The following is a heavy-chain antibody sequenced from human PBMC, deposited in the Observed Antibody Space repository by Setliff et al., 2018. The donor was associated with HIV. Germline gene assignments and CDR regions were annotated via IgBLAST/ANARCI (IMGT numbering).Heavy chain of an antibody. CDR1: NGSFNGYY. V-gene: IGHV4-34*01. CDR3: ALLDVPFIVQSIPPL. J-gene: IGHJ4*02. Sequence: KTSETLSLTCAVYNGSFNGYYWSWIRQTPGKGLEWIGEINRSGGTTYNPSLNGRVAISVDTSKNQFSLKLISLTVADTAVYYCALLDVPFIVQSIPPLWGQGTLVTVSS. D-gene: IGHD1-1*01. CDR2: INRSGGT.